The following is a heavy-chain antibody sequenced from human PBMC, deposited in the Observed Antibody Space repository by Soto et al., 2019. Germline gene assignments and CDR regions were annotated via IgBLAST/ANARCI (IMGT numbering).Heavy chain of an antibody. J-gene: IGHJ4*02. CDR1: GFTFSSYW. CDR2: INSDGSST. CDR3: ARVKYSGYDPPYPAFDY. V-gene: IGHV3-74*01. Sequence: GSLRLSCAASGFTFSSYWMHWVRQAPGKGLVWVSRINSDGSSTSYADSVKGRFTISRDNAKNTLYLQMNSLRAEDTAVYCCARVKYSGYDPPYPAFDYWGQGTLVTVSS. D-gene: IGHD5-12*01.